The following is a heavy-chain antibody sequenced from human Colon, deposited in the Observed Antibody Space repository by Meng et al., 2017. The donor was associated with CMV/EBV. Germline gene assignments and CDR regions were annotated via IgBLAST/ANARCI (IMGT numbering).Heavy chain of an antibody. CDR1: GFTFSGAW. CDR2: ISSSGSTI. J-gene: IGHJ6*02. Sequence: GESLKISCAASGFTFSGAWMNWVRQAPGKGLEWVSYISSSGSTIYYADSVKGRFTISRDNAKNSLYLQMNSLRAEDTAVYYCARDWTRGYCTNGVCYTIYYYGMDVWGQGTTVTVSS. V-gene: IGHV3-48*04. CDR3: ARDWTRGYCTNGVCYTIYYYGMDV. D-gene: IGHD2-8*01.